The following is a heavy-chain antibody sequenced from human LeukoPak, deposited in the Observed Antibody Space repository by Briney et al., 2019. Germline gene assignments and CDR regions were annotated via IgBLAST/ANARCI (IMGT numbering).Heavy chain of an antibody. CDR1: GFTFSSYS. CDR2: ISSSSSYI. V-gene: IGHV3-21*01. J-gene: IGHJ4*02. D-gene: IGHD5-18*01. CDR3: AKDRGAQLWPYYFDY. Sequence: GGSLRLSCAASGFTFSSYSMNWVRQAPGKGLEWVSSISSSSSYIYYADSVKGRFTISRDNAKNSLYLQMNSLRAEDTAVYYCAKDRGAQLWPYYFDYWGQGTLVTVSS.